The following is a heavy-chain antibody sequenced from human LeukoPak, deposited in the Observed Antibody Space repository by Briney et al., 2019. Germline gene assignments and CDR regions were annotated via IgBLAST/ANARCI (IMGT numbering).Heavy chain of an antibody. CDR2: ISTSSSYK. J-gene: IGHJ4*02. D-gene: IGHD3-9*01. Sequence: PGGSLRLSGAASGFTFSSYSMNWVRQAPGKGLEWVSSISTSSSYKYYADSLKGRSTISRDNAKNSLYLQMNSLGAEDTAVYYCARHSDYDILTGPNDYWGQGTLVTVSS. V-gene: IGHV3-21*01. CDR1: GFTFSSYS. CDR3: ARHSDYDILTGPNDY.